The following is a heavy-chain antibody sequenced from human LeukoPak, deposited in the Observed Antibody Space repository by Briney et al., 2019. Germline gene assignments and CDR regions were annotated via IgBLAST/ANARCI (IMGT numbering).Heavy chain of an antibody. J-gene: IGHJ5*02. CDR3: AKESYYDSSGYYYP. CDR1: GFTFSSYA. D-gene: IGHD3-22*01. Sequence: PGGSLRLSCAASGFTFSSYAMSWVRQAPGKGLEWVSAISGSGGSTYYADSVKGRFTISRDNSENTLYLQMNSLRAEDTAVYYCAKESYYDSSGYYYPWGQGTLVTVSS. CDR2: ISGSGGST. V-gene: IGHV3-23*01.